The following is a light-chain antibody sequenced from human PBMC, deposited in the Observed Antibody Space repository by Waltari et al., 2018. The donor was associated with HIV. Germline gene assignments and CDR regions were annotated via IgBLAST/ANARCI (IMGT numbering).Light chain of an antibody. CDR2: QAS. J-gene: IGKJ1*01. CDR3: QQYNSYFRT. V-gene: IGKV1-5*03. Sequence: DIQMTQSPSTLSASIGDVITITCRASQTVNTYLAWYQQKSGKAPELLIYQASTLNTSVPSRFAASASGTDFTLTISGLQPDDFATYYCQQYNSYFRTFGQGTRV. CDR1: QTVNTY.